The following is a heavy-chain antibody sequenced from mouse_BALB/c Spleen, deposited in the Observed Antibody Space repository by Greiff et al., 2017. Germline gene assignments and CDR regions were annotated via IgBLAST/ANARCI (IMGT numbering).Heavy chain of an antibody. V-gene: IGHV1-9*01. J-gene: IGHJ2*01. CDR2: ILPGSGST. D-gene: IGHD2-10*02. Sequence: VQLQQSGAELMKPGASVKISCKATGYTFSSYWIEWVKQTPGHGLEWIGEILPGSGSTNYNEKFKGKATFTADTSSNPAYMQLSSLTSEDSAVYYCAREKYGNYYFDDWGEGTTVTVSS. CDR1: GYTFSSYW. CDR3: AREKYGNYYFDD.